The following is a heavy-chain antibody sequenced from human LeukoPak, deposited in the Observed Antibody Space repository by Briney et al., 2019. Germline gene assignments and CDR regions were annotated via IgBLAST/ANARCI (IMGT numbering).Heavy chain of an antibody. V-gene: IGHV3-7*01. CDR3: ARVGCTTTSCLAN. CDR1: GLTFSSYW. J-gene: IGHJ4*02. Sequence: PGGSLRLSCALSGLTFSSYWMTWVRQAPGKGLELVANIKQDGSEKYYVDSVKGRFTISRDNAKNSLYLQMSSLRVEDTAVYYCARVGCTTTSCLANWGQGTLVTVSS. D-gene: IGHD2-2*01. CDR2: IKQDGSEK.